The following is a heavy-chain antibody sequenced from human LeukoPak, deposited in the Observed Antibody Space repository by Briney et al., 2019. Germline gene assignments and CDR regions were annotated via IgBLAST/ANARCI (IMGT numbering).Heavy chain of an antibody. CDR2: ISGSGGST. V-gene: IGHV3-23*01. Sequence: GGSLRLSCAASGFTFSTYAMSWVRQAPGKGLEWVSAISGSGGSTNYADSVKGRVTVSRDNSKSTLYLQMNSLRAEDTAVYYCANVVGATTSVGYWGQGTLVTVSS. CDR1: GFTFSTYA. J-gene: IGHJ4*02. D-gene: IGHD1-26*01. CDR3: ANVVGATTSVGY.